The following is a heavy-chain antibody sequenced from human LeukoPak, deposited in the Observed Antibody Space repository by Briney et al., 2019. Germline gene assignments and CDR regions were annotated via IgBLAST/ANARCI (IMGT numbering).Heavy chain of an antibody. V-gene: IGHV1-2*02. J-gene: IGHJ2*01. CDR1: EYTFTGYY. D-gene: IGHD3-10*02. CDR3: ARGPYVPFPNWYFDL. Sequence: GASVKVSCKASEYTFTGYYMHWGRQAPGQGVELMGWINPNSGGTHYAPKFQGRVTMTRDTSISTAYMELSRLRSDDTAVYYCARGPYVPFPNWYFDLWGRGTLVTVSS. CDR2: INPNSGGT.